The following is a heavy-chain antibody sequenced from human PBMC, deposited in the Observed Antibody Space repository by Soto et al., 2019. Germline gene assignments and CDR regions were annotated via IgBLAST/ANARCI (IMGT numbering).Heavy chain of an antibody. CDR3: AKGLDDSSGYYYYYYGMDV. Sequence: GESLKISCAASGFTFDDYAMHWVRQAPGKGLEWVSLISGDGGSTYYADSVKGRFTISRDNSKNSLYLQMNSLRTEDTALYYCAKGLDDSSGYYYYYYGMDVWGQGTTVTVSS. J-gene: IGHJ6*02. CDR2: ISGDGGST. CDR1: GFTFDDYA. V-gene: IGHV3-43*02. D-gene: IGHD3-22*01.